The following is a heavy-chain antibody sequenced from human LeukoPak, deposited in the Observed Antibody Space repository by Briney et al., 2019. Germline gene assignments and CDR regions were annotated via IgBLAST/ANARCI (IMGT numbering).Heavy chain of an antibody. CDR1: GLTLSTYA. Sequence: GGLLRLSCSGSGLTLSTYAMHWVREAPGKGLEYVSAIATDGGGTYYADSVKGRFTISRDKSKNTLYLQMRSLRAEDTAVYYCMTRYTSGYWGQGTLVTVS. CDR3: MTRYTSGY. V-gene: IGHV3-64D*09. D-gene: IGHD1-1*01. CDR2: IATDGGGT. J-gene: IGHJ4*02.